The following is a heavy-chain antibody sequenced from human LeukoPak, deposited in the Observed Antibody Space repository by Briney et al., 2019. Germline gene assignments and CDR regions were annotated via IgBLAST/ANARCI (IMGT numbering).Heavy chain of an antibody. CDR2: MNPNSGNT. CDR3: ARSNYGGKRWFDP. D-gene: IGHD4-23*01. CDR1: EYTFTIYD. Sequence: ASVTVSFKASEYTFTIYDINWVRQATGQGLEWMGWMNPNSGNTGYAQKFQGRVTMTRDTSISTAYMELSSLRSEDTAVYFCARSNYGGKRWFDPWGQGTLVIVSS. V-gene: IGHV1-8*01. J-gene: IGHJ5*02.